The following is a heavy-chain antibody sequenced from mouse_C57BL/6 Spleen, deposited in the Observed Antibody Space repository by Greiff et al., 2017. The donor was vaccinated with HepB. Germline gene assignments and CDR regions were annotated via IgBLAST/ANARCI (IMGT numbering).Heavy chain of an antibody. CDR2: ISTGGGST. V-gene: IGHV5-12*01. CDR1: GFTFSDYY. Sequence: DVMLVESGGGLVQPGGSLKLSCAASGFTFSDYYMYWVRQTPEKRLEWVAYISTGGGSTYYPDTVKGRFTISRDNAKNTLYLQMSRLKSEDTAMYYCARKDYGNYFAYWGQGTLVTVSA. CDR3: ARKDYGNYFAY. D-gene: IGHD2-1*01. J-gene: IGHJ3*01.